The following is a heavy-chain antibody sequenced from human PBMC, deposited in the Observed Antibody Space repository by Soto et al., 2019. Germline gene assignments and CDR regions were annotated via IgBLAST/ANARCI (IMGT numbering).Heavy chain of an antibody. CDR3: ARERPDGARLDP. Sequence: QVQLQESGPGLVKPSQTLSLTCTVSGGSISSGDYYWSWIRQPPGKGLEWIGYIYHSGNTYYNPSLKSRVTISGDTSKNQFSLKLSSVTAADTAVYYCARERPDGARLDPWGQGTLVTVSS. D-gene: IGHD6-6*01. J-gene: IGHJ5*02. CDR1: GGSISSGDYY. V-gene: IGHV4-30-4*01. CDR2: IYHSGNT.